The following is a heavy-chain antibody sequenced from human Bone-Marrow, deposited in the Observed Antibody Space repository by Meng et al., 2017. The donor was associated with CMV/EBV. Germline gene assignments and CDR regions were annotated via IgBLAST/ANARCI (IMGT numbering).Heavy chain of an antibody. CDR3: AIVTISEGWFDP. CDR2: IYYSGST. Sequence: LSCTVSGGSISSSSYYWGWSRQPPGKGLEWIGSIYYSGSTYYNPSLKSRVTISVDTSKNQFSLKLSSVTAADTAVYYCAIVTISEGWFDPWGHGTLVTVSS. CDR1: GGSISSSSYY. J-gene: IGHJ5*02. D-gene: IGHD3-3*01. V-gene: IGHV4-39*01.